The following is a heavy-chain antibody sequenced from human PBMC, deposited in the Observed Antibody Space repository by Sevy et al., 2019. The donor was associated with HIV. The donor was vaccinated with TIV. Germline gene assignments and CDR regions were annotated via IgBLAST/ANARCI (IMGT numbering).Heavy chain of an antibody. J-gene: IGHJ4*02. CDR1: GFTFSANW. V-gene: IGHV3-7*01. D-gene: IGHD3-16*01. Sequence: GGSLRVSCAASGFTFSANWMNWVRQAPGKGLEWVANIKGDGSDKHYVDSVEGRFTISRDNAKNLLYLQMNSLRVEDTAVYYCAHETFGRFESWGQGTLVTVSS. CDR2: IKGDGSDK. CDR3: AHETFGRFES.